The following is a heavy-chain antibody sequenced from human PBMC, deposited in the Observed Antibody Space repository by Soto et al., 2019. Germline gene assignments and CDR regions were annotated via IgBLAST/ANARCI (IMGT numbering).Heavy chain of an antibody. J-gene: IGHJ5*02. V-gene: IGHV4-61*01. CDR1: GGSVSSGSYY. CDR3: ARETLDCSSTRCYAYRGTTELDP. D-gene: IGHD2-2*01. CDR2: IYYSGRT. Sequence: QVQLQESGPGLVKPSETLSLTGTVSGGSVSSGSYYWSWIRQPPGKGLEWIGYIYYSGRTNYNPSLKSRVTISVATSKNQFSLKLSSVTAADTAVYYCARETLDCSSTRCYAYRGTTELDPWGQGTLVTVSA.